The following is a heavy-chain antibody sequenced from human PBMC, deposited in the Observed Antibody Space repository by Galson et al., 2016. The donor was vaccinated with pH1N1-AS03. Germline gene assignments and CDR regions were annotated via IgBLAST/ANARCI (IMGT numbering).Heavy chain of an antibody. CDR2: MNPDSGNT. J-gene: IGHJ5*02. D-gene: IGHD2-15*01. Sequence: WMNPDSGNTGYAPSFHGRVTITRDTSISTAYMELSSLRSEDTAVYYCARGVVDCSGPACSGTLRFDPWGQGTLVTVSS. CDR3: ARGVVDCSGPACSGTLRFDP. V-gene: IGHV1-8*03.